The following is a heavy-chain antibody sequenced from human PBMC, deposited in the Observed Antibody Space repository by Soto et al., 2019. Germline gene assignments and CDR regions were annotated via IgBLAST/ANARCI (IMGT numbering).Heavy chain of an antibody. Sequence: QVQLVQSGAEVKKPGASVKVSCKASGYTFTSYGISWVRQAPGQGLEWMGWISAYNGNTNYAQKLQGRGTITTDTSTSTAYMDLRRLGSDDTAVYYCARDRGSYALDYWGQGTLVTVSS. CDR2: ISAYNGNT. CDR3: ARDRGSYALDY. V-gene: IGHV1-18*01. CDR1: GYTFTSYG. J-gene: IGHJ4*02. D-gene: IGHD1-26*01.